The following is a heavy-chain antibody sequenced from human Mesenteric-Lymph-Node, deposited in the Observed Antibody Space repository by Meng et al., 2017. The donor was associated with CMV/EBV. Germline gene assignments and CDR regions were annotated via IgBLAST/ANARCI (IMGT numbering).Heavy chain of an antibody. J-gene: IGHJ4*02. Sequence: GESLKISCKGSGYSFTSYWIGWVRQMPGKGLEWMGIIYPGDSDTRYSPSFQGQVTISADKSISTAYLQWSSLKASDTAMYYCARHVFYCTNGVCPYFDYWGQGTLVTVS. D-gene: IGHD2-8*01. CDR2: IYPGDSDT. CDR3: ARHVFYCTNGVCPYFDY. V-gene: IGHV5-51*01. CDR1: GYSFTSYW.